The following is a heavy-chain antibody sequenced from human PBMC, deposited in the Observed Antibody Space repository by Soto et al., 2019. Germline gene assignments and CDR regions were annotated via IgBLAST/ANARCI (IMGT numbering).Heavy chain of an antibody. J-gene: IGHJ4*02. CDR3: ARHEGNGNVCPLDY. Sequence: SETLSLTCTVSGDSIGTTHSYWAWIRQSPGKGLEWIGNIHYSGSTYYMPSLRSRVTLSVDTSNNQFSLRLTYVTAVDTAVYYCARHEGNGNVCPLDYWGQGILVTSPQ. CDR2: IHYSGST. D-gene: IGHD2-8*01. V-gene: IGHV4-39*01. CDR1: GDSIGTTHSY.